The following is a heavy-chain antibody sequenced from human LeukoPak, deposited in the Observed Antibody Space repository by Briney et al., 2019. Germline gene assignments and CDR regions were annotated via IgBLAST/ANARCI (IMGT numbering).Heavy chain of an antibody. CDR2: ISSSTTYI. CDR3: ARVDNYGGNPPDY. CDR1: GFTFNMYT. V-gene: IGHV3-21*01. J-gene: IGHJ4*02. Sequence: GGSLRLSCAASGFTFNMYTMHWVRQAPGKGLEWVSSISSSTTYIYYADSVKGRFTISRDNVKNSLSLQMNSLRAEDTAVYYCARVDNYGGNPPDYWGQGTLVTVSS. D-gene: IGHD4-23*01.